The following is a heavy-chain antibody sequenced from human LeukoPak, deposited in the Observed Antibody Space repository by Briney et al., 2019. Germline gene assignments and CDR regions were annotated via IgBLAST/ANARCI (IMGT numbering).Heavy chain of an antibody. Sequence: SVKVSCKASGGTFSSYAISWVRQAPGQGLEWMGGIIPIFGTANYAQKFQGRVTITADKSTSTAYMELSSLRSEDTAVYYCARGTPQGSSSWYPLYYFDYWGQGTLVTVSS. J-gene: IGHJ4*02. D-gene: IGHD6-13*01. V-gene: IGHV1-69*06. CDR1: GGTFSSYA. CDR3: ARGTPQGSSSWYPLYYFDY. CDR2: IIPIFGTA.